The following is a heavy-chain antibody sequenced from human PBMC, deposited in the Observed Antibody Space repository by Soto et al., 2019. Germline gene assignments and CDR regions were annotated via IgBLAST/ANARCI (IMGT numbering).Heavy chain of an antibody. J-gene: IGHJ3*02. CDR2: IWFDGSDK. CDR1: GFTFSSYG. CDR3: ARLYCSASSCYSVGAFDI. D-gene: IGHD2-15*01. Sequence: LRLSCAASGFTFSSYGMHWVRQAPGKGLEWVALIWFDGSDKYYTESVKGRFTISRDNSKSTLYLQMNSLRAEDTAVYYCARLYCSASSCYSVGAFDIRGQGTMVTVSS. V-gene: IGHV3-33*01.